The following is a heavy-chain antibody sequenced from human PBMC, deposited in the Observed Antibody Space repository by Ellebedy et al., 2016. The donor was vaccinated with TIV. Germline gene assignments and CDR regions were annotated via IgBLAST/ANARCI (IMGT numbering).Heavy chain of an antibody. J-gene: IGHJ4*02. CDR2: ISGGGGST. CDR3: AREDWGRGLDY. V-gene: IGHV3-23*01. CDR1: GFTFSSYA. Sequence: GESLKISCAASGFTFSSYAMSWVRQAPGKGLEWVSAISGGGGSTYYADSVKGRFTISRDNSKNTLYLQMNSLRAEDTAVYYCAREDWGRGLDYWGQGTLVTASS. D-gene: IGHD7-27*01.